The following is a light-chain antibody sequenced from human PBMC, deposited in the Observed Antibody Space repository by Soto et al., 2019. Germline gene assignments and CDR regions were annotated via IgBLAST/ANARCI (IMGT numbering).Light chain of an antibody. CDR3: QQYGSSLGIT. J-gene: IGKJ5*01. V-gene: IGKV3-20*01. CDR1: QSVSSSY. CDR2: GAS. Sequence: VFTQPRGTLSLYPGERATLSCRASQSVSSSYLAWYQQKPGQAPRLLIYGASSRATGIPDRFSGSGSGTDFTLTISRLEPEDFAVYYCQQYGSSLGITFGQGTRLEIK.